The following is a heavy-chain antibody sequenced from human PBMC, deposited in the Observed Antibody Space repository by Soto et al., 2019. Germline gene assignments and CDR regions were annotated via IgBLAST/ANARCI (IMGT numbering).Heavy chain of an antibody. J-gene: IGHJ4*02. Sequence: QITLKESGPTLVKPTQTLTLTCTFSGFSLSTRGVGVGWIRQPPGKALEWLALIYWDDDKRYSPSLKTRINITKDTSKTQVVLTTTNMDPVNTATYTCEHIGVSRWFDFWGQGTLVTVSS. V-gene: IGHV2-5*02. CDR1: GFSLSTRGVG. CDR3: EHIGVSRWFDF. CDR2: IYWDDDK. D-gene: IGHD6-13*01.